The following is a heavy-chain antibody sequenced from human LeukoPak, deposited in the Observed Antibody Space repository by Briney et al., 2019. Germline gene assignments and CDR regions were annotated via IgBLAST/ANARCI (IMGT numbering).Heavy chain of an antibody. D-gene: IGHD6-13*01. Sequence: PSETLSLTCAVSGYSISSGYYWGWIQQPPGKGLEWIGSIYHSGSTYYNPSLKSRVTISVDTSKNQFSLKLSSVTAADTAVYYCARDLGIAAAGKSYYYYMDVWGKGTTVTVSS. J-gene: IGHJ6*03. CDR1: GYSISSGYY. CDR2: IYHSGST. V-gene: IGHV4-38-2*02. CDR3: ARDLGIAAAGKSYYYYMDV.